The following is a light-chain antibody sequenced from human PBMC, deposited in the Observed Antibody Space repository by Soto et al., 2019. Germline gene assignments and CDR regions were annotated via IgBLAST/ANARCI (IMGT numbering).Light chain of an antibody. J-gene: IGKJ5*01. V-gene: IGKV3-15*01. CDR3: QQYNNWPLT. Sequence: TQSPATLSVSPGERAPLSCRASQSVSSNLAWYQQKPGQAPRLLIYGASTRATGIPARFSGSGSGTEFTLTISSLQSEDFAVYYCQQYNNWPLTFGQGTRL. CDR1: QSVSSN. CDR2: GAS.